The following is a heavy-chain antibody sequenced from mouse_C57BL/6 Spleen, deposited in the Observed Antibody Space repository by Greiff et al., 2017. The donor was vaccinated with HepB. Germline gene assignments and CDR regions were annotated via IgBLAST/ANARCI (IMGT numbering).Heavy chain of an antibody. J-gene: IGHJ2*01. CDR2: IYPGDGDT. CDR1: GYAFSSYW. Sequence: QVHVKQSGAELVKPGASVKISCKASGYAFSSYWMNWVKQRPGKGLEWIGQIYPGDGDTNYNGKFKGKATLTADKSSSTAYMQLSSLTSEDSAVYFCARGLITTVVAFDYWGQGTTLTVSS. CDR3: ARGLITTVVAFDY. V-gene: IGHV1-80*01. D-gene: IGHD1-1*01.